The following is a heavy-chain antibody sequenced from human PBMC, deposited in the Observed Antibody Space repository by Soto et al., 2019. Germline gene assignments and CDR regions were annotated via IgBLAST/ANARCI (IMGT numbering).Heavy chain of an antibody. V-gene: IGHV4-31*02. CDR2: IYYSGST. Sequence: PSETLSLTWTVSGSSISSGGYNWSWIRQHPGKGLEWIGYIYYSGSTYYNPSLKSRVTISVDTSKNQFSLKLCSVTAADTAVDYGASIWEFRFNCWGQVNLVTVS. CDR3: ASIWEFRFNC. J-gene: IGHJ4*02. D-gene: IGHD3-16*01. CDR1: GSSISSGGYN.